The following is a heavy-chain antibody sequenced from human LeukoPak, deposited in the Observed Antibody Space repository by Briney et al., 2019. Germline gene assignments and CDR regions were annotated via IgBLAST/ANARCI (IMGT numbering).Heavy chain of an antibody. V-gene: IGHV4-38-2*02. CDR1: GYSISSGYY. CDR3: ARDLMGIAYRGAFYY. D-gene: IGHD6-13*01. CDR2: VYRSGST. J-gene: IGHJ4*02. Sequence: PSETLSLTCTVSGYSISSGYYWGWIRQPPGKGLEWIASVYRSGSTYYKSSLKTRVRISVDTSKNQFSLQLRSVTAADTAVYYCARDLMGIAYRGAFYYWGQGTLVTVSS.